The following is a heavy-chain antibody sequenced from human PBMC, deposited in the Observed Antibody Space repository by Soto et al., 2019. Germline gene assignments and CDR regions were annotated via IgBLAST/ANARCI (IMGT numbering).Heavy chain of an antibody. Sequence: VASVKVSCKASGYTFTSYDINLVRQATGQGLEWMGWMNPNSGNTGYAQKFQGRVTMTRNTSISTAYMELSSLRSEDTAVYYCARGRVAPYYYYYGMDVWGQGTTVTVSS. CDR1: GYTFTSYD. CDR3: ARGRVAPYYYYYGMDV. CDR2: MNPNSGNT. V-gene: IGHV1-8*01. D-gene: IGHD2-15*01. J-gene: IGHJ6*02.